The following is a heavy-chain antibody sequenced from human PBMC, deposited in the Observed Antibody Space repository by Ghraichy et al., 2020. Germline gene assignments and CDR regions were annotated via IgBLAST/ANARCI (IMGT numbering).Heavy chain of an antibody. Sequence: SETLSLTCAVSGGSIIGPDYCWSWIRQPPGKGLEWIGNIYHGGNTHYNASLKNRITMSTDRSKNQFSLRLSSVTAADTAVYYCARVPMVGRLYQFEVWGQGALVTVSP. J-gene: IGHJ4*02. CDR1: GGSIIGPDYC. CDR3: ARVPMVGRLYQFEV. D-gene: IGHD2-2*01. CDR2: IYHGGNT. V-gene: IGHV4-30-2*01.